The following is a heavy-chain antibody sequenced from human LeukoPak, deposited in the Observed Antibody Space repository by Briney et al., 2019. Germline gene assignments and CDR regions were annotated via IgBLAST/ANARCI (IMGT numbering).Heavy chain of an antibody. CDR2: IYPGDSDT. CDR3: ARGFGYSYGSDDAFDI. V-gene: IGHV5-51*01. Sequence: GESLKISCKGSGYSFTSYWIGWVRQLPGKGLEWMGIIYPGDSDTRYSPSFQGQVTISADKSISTAYLQWSSLKASDTAMYYCARGFGYSYGSDDAFDIWGQGTMVTVSS. CDR1: GYSFTSYW. J-gene: IGHJ3*02. D-gene: IGHD5-18*01.